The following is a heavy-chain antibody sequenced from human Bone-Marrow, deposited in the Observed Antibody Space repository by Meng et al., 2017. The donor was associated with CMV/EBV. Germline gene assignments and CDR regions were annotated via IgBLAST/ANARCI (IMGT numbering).Heavy chain of an antibody. V-gene: IGHV1-18*01. Sequence: ASVKVSCKASGYTFTTYAISWVRQAPGQGLEWMGWISAYNGHTDYAPKVHGRVTMTTDTSTSTAYMELSSLRSEDTAVYYCARGPHYDFWSGYFGDWFDPWGQGTLVTVSS. J-gene: IGHJ5*02. D-gene: IGHD3-3*01. CDR1: GYTFTTYA. CDR2: ISAYNGHT. CDR3: ARGPHYDFWSGYFGDWFDP.